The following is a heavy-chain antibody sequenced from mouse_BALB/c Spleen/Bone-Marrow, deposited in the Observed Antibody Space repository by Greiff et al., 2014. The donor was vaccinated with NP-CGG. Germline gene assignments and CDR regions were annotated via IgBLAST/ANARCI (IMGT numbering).Heavy chain of an antibody. V-gene: IGHV2-6-4*01. Sequence: QVQLKQSGPGLVAPSQSLSITCTVSGFSLSRYSVHWVRQPPGKGLEWLGMIWGGGSTDYNSALKSRLSISKDNSKSQVFLKMNSLQTDDTAMYYSASKLPHDGYYERDAMDYWGQGTSVTVSS. D-gene: IGHD2-3*01. J-gene: IGHJ4*01. CDR1: GFSLSRYS. CDR2: IWGGGST. CDR3: ASKLPHDGYYERDAMDY.